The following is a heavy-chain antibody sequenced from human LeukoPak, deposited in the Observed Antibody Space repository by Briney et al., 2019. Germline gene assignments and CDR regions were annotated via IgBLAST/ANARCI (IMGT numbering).Heavy chain of an antibody. CDR1: GYTFTSYG. Sequence: PVKVSCKASGYTFTSYGISWVRQAPGQGLEWMGRIIPILGIANYAQKFQGRVTITADKSTSTAYMELSSLRSEDTAVYYCASTSQTNWFDPWGQGTLVTVSS. V-gene: IGHV1-69*04. J-gene: IGHJ5*02. CDR2: IIPILGIA. CDR3: ASTSQTNWFDP.